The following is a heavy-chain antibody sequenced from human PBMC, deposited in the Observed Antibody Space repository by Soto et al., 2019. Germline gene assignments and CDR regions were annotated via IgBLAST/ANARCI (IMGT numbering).Heavy chain of an antibody. V-gene: IGHV3-53*01. CDR2: VYLGDST. CDR3: GGGLLGGPLDY. CDR1: GFAISDYY. D-gene: IGHD3-3*02. J-gene: IGHJ4*02. Sequence: GGSLRLSCAVSGFAISDYYMSWVRQAPGKGLEWVSVVYLGDSTFYADSVKGRFTIFRDDSKNTLYLQMNSLRAEDTAVYYYGGGLLGGPLDYCGPGTLVTVSS.